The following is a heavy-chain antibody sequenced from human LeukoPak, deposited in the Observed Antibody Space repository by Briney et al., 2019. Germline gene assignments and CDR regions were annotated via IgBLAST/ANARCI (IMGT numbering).Heavy chain of an antibody. V-gene: IGHV1-2*02. J-gene: IGHJ4*02. CDR2: INPNSGGT. CDR3: ARVGGYNWNSVDY. Sequence: ASVKVSCKASGYTFTSYAMHWVRQAPGQGLEWMGWINPNSGGTNYAQKFQGRVTMTRDTSISTAYMELSRLRSDDTAVYYCARVGGYNWNSVDYWGQGTLVTVSS. CDR1: GYTFTSYA. D-gene: IGHD1-7*01.